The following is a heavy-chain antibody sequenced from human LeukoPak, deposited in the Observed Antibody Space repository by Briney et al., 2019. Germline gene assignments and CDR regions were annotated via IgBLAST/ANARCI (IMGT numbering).Heavy chain of an antibody. V-gene: IGHV1-46*01. CDR1: GYTFTSYY. CDR3: ARDYGDYVTLDY. CDR2: INPSGGST. Sequence: ASVKVSCKASGYTFTSYYMHWVRQAPGQGLEWMGIINPSGGSTSYAQKFQGRITMTRDMSSSTVYMELSSLRSEDTAVYYCARDYGDYVTLDYWGQGTLVTVSS. J-gene: IGHJ4*02. D-gene: IGHD4-17*01.